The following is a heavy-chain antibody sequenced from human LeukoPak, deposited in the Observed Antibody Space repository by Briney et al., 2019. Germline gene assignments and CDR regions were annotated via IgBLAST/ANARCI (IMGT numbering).Heavy chain of an antibody. D-gene: IGHD3-9*01. CDR3: AGTDILTGYSWAFDI. V-gene: IGHV4-34*01. CDR1: GGSFSGYY. Sequence: PSETLSLTCAVYGGSFSGYYWSWIRQPPGKGLEWIGEINHSGSTNYNPSLKGRVTISVDTSKNQFSLKLSSVTAADTAVYYCAGTDILTGYSWAFDIWGQGTMVTVSS. CDR2: INHSGST. J-gene: IGHJ3*02.